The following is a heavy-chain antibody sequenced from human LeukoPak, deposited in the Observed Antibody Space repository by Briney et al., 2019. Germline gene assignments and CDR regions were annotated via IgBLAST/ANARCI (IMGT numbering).Heavy chain of an antibody. D-gene: IGHD3-22*01. CDR3: ARQGDYDSSGYYPNLLDP. CDR2: IYPGDSDT. CDR1: GHGFTSYW. V-gene: IGHV5-51*01. J-gene: IGHJ5*02. Sequence: GEPLQISFKGSGHGFTSYWIGWVRPMPGKGLEWMGIIYPGDSDTRYSPSFQGQVTISADKSITTPYLQWSSLKPSDPGMYYIARQGDYDSSGYYPNLLDPGGQGTIVTVSS.